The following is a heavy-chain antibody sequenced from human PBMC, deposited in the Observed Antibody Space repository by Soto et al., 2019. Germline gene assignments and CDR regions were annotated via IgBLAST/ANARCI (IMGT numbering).Heavy chain of an antibody. CDR3: ARGYFDRSGYYTIDH. Sequence: ASVKVSCKASGYTFTDYDIMWVRQVTGQGLEWMGWMNAKSGNTGFAQKFQGRVTMTWDSSISTGYMEMSSLRSEDTAVYYCARGYFDRSGYYTIDHWGQGTLVTVSS. CDR1: GYTFTDYD. D-gene: IGHD3-22*01. V-gene: IGHV1-8*01. J-gene: IGHJ4*02. CDR2: MNAKSGNT.